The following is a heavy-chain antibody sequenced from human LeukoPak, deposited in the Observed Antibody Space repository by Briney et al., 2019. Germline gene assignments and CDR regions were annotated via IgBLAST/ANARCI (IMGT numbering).Heavy chain of an antibody. J-gene: IGHJ6*03. D-gene: IGHD4-17*01. CDR1: GYSFTSYW. Sequence: GESLKISCKGSGYSFTSYWIGWVRQMPGKGLEWMGIIYPGDSGTRYSPSFQGQVTISADKSISTAYLQWSSLKASDTAMYYCASRHGDPPGGYYYMDVWGKGTTVTVSS. V-gene: IGHV5-51*01. CDR2: IYPGDSGT. CDR3: ASRHGDPPGGYYYMDV.